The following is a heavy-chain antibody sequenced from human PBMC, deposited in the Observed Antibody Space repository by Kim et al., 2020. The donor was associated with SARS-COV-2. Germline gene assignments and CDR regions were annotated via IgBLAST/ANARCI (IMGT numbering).Heavy chain of an antibody. CDR2: INHSGST. D-gene: IGHD3-10*01. J-gene: IGHJ6*02. V-gene: IGHV4-34*01. CDR3: AGGQDVDSGRSGGMAV. CDR1: GGSFNDYY. Sequence: SETLSLTCAVYGGSFNDYYWSWIRQPPGKGLEWIGEINHSGSTNYNPSLKSRVPISVDTSKNQFSLQLSSVTAAAPAVFYFAGGQDVDSGRSGGMAVWG.